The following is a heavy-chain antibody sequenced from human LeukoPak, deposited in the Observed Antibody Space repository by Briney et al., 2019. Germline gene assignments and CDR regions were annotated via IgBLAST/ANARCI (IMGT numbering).Heavy chain of an antibody. D-gene: IGHD6-13*01. CDR1: GFTFTSSL. CDR2: ISYDGSNK. Sequence: GGSLRLSCAASGFTFTSSLMSWVRQAPGKGLEWVAVISYDGSNKYYADSVKGRFTISRDNSKNTLYLQMNSLRAEDTAVYYCARGAAAGMFFDYWGQGTLVTVSS. V-gene: IGHV3-30-3*01. CDR3: ARGAAAGMFFDY. J-gene: IGHJ4*02.